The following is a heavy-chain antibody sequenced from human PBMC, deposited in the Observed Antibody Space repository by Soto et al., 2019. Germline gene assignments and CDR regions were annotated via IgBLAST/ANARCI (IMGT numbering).Heavy chain of an antibody. D-gene: IGHD3-9*01. Sequence: EVQVLEPGGGLVQPGGSLRLSCAVSGFSFSNSAMTWVRQAPGKGLEWVSGISGSGDITYNTDSVKGRFAISRDTSKNVVYLQMRSLRAEDTAVYYCAKVPQWVLRYHDWFFDYWGQGTLVTVSS. CDR2: ISGSGDIT. CDR1: GFSFSNSA. J-gene: IGHJ4*02. V-gene: IGHV3-23*01. CDR3: AKVPQWVLRYHDWFFDY.